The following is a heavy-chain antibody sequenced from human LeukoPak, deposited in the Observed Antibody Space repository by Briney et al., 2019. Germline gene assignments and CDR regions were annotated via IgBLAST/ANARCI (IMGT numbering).Heavy chain of an antibody. CDR2: ISYDGSNK. D-gene: IGHD6-19*01. J-gene: IGHJ6*02. Sequence: GGSLRLSCAASGFTFSSYAMHWVRQAPGKGLEWVAVISYDGSNKYYADSVKGRITISRDNAKNSLYLQMNSLRAEDTAVYYCARAGYSSGWYRGKYYYYGMDVWGQGTTVTVSS. CDR3: ARAGYSSGWYRGKYYYYGMDV. V-gene: IGHV3-30-3*01. CDR1: GFTFSSYA.